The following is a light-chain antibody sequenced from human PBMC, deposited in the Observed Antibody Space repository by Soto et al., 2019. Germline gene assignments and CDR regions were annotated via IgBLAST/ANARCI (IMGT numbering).Light chain of an antibody. J-gene: IGLJ1*01. CDR2: EVT. CDR1: SSDVGGYNY. CDR3: SSYTSSGTLYV. Sequence: QSVLTQPASVSGSPGQSITISCTGTSSDVGGYNYVSWYQQHPGKAPKLMIYEVTYRPSGVSDRFSGSKSGNTASLTVSGLQAEDEADYYCSSYTSSGTLYVFGTGTKVTV. V-gene: IGLV2-14*01.